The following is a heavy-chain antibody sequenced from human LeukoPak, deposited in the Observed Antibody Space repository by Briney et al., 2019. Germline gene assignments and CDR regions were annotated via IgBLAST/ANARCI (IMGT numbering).Heavy chain of an antibody. Sequence: PGGSLRLSCAASGNYWMHWVRQAPGKGLEWVSGISGSGGSTYYADSVKGRFTISRDNSKNTLYLQMNSLRAEDTAVYYCAKDTPSRGEDAFDIWGQGTMVTVSS. CDR2: ISGSGGST. D-gene: IGHD6-25*01. CDR3: AKDTPSRGEDAFDI. CDR1: GNYW. V-gene: IGHV3-23*01. J-gene: IGHJ3*02.